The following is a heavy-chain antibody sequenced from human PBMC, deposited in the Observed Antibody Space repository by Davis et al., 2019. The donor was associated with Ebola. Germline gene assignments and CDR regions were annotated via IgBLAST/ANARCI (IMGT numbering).Heavy chain of an antibody. D-gene: IGHD5-12*01. CDR1: GFTFSSYA. V-gene: IGHV3-23*01. J-gene: IGHJ6*02. Sequence: PGGSLRLSCAASGFTFSSYAMSWVRQAPGKGLEWVSAISGSGGSTYYADSVKGRFTISRDNSKNTLYLQMNSLRAENTAVYYCAKGVDIVATYRSYYYGMDVWGQGTTVTVSS. CDR2: ISGSGGST. CDR3: AKGVDIVATYRSYYYGMDV.